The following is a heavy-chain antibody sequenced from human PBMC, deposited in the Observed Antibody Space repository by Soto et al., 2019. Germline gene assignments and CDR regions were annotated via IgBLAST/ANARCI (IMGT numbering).Heavy chain of an antibody. D-gene: IGHD6-13*01. CDR2: MNPNSSNT. CDR1: GYTFTSYD. CDR3: AREHSSSWRFDY. V-gene: IGHV1-8*01. Sequence: QVQLVQSGAEVKKPGASVKVSCKASGYTFTSYDINWVQQATGQGLEWMGWMNPNSSNTGSAQKFKGRVTMTRNTSISTAYMELSSLRSEDTAVYYCAREHSSSWRFDYWGQGTLVTVSS. J-gene: IGHJ4*02.